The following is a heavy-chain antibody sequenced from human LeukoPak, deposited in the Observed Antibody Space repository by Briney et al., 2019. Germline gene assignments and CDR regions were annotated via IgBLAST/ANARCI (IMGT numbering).Heavy chain of an antibody. D-gene: IGHD4-17*01. CDR1: EFFFSDYY. J-gene: IGHJ4*02. Sequence: PGGSLRLSCAASEFFFSDYYMSWIRQAPGKGLEWVSYISDSGSTIYYADSVKGRFTISRDIAKNSLYLQMNSLRAEDTAVYYCARVIGSYGDSAYWGQGTLVTVSS. CDR3: ARVIGSYGDSAY. V-gene: IGHV3-11*04. CDR2: ISDSGSTI.